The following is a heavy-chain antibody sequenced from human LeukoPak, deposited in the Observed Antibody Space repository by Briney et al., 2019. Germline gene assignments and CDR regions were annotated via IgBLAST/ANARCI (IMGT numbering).Heavy chain of an antibody. J-gene: IGHJ4*02. CDR2: IKQDGSEK. CDR3: ARDDYYGSGRKNFDY. V-gene: IGHV3-7*01. Sequence: GGSLRLSCAASGFTFSSYWMSWVRQAPGKGLEWVANIKQDGSEKYYVDSVKGRFTISRDNAKNSLYLQMNSLRAEDTAVYYCARDDYYGSGRKNFDYWGQGTLVTASS. D-gene: IGHD3-10*01. CDR1: GFTFSSYW.